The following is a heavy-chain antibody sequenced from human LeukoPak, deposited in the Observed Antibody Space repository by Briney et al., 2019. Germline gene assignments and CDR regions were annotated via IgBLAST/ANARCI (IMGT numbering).Heavy chain of an antibody. V-gene: IGHV3-74*01. CDR2: ISPTGSTT. CDR3: ARGPNSNWSGLDF. D-gene: IGHD6-6*01. J-gene: IGHJ4*02. CDR1: GLSFSGHW. Sequence: GSLRLSCTASGLSFSGHWMHWARQLPGKGLVWVSRISPTGSTTSYADSVKGRFTVSRGNAKNTLYLQVNNLRAEDTAVYYCARGPNSNWSGLDFWGQGTLPTVSS.